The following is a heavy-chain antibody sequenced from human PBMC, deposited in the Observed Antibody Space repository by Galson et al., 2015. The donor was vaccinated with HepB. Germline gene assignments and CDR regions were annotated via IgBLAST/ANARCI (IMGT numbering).Heavy chain of an antibody. CDR2: IIPIFGTA. Sequence: SVKASCKASGGTFSSYAISWVRQAPGQGLEWMGGIIPIFGTANYAQKFQGRVTITADESTSTAYMELSSLRSEDTAVYYCARNRDSSGYYPLWYFDLWGRGTLVTVSS. CDR1: GGTFSSYA. CDR3: ARNRDSSGYYPLWYFDL. D-gene: IGHD3-22*01. J-gene: IGHJ2*01. V-gene: IGHV1-69*13.